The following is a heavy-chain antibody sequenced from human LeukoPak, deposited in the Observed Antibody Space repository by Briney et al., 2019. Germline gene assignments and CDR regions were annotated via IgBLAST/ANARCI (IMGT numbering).Heavy chain of an antibody. J-gene: IGHJ6*02. D-gene: IGHD1-14*01. V-gene: IGHV3-23*01. CDR1: GFTFSSYA. CDR3: ARKEADFYYYGIDV. CDR2: ISGGGGTT. Sequence: PGGSLRLSCVVSGFTFSSYAMSWVRQAPGKGLEWVTVISGGGGTTYYADSVKGRFTISRDNSKNTLYLQMNSLRAEDTGVYFCARKEADFYYYGIDVWGQGTTVTVSS.